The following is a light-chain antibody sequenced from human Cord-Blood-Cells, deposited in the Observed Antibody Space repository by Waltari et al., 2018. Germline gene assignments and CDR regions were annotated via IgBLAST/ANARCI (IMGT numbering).Light chain of an antibody. V-gene: IGLV2-14*01. CDR2: DVS. J-gene: IGLJ3*02. CDR1: SSDVGGYIH. Sequence: QSALTQPASVSGSPGQSITISCTGTSSDVGGYIHVSWYQQHPGKAPKLMIYDVSKRPSGVSNRFSGSKSGNTASLTISGLQAEDEADYYCSSYTSSSTWVFGGGTKLTVL. CDR3: SSYTSSSTWV.